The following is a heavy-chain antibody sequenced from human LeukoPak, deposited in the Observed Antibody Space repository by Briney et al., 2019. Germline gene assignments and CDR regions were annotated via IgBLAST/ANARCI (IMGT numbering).Heavy chain of an antibody. V-gene: IGHV3-48*03. CDR1: GFTFSSYE. D-gene: IGHD3-10*02. CDR3: AELGITMIGGV. J-gene: IGHJ6*04. CDR2: ISSSGSTI. Sequence: TGGALRLSCAAAGFTFSSYEMSWGRQAPGKGLGWVSYISSSGSTIYYADSVKGRFTISRDNAKNSLYLQMNSLRAEDTAVYYCAELGITMIGGVWGKGTTVTISS.